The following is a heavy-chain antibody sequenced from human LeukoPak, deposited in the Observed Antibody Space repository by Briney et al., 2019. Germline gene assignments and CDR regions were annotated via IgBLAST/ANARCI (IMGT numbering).Heavy chain of an antibody. CDR3: ARRYCSSTSCLFDY. CDR2: ISSSGSTI. V-gene: IGHV3-48*03. Sequence: GGSLRLSCAASGFTFSSYEMNWVRQAPGKGLEWVSYISSSGSTIYYADSVKGRFTISRDNAKNSLYLQMNSLRAEDKAVYYCARRYCSSTSCLFDYWGQGTVVTVSA. CDR1: GFTFSSYE. D-gene: IGHD2-2*01. J-gene: IGHJ4*02.